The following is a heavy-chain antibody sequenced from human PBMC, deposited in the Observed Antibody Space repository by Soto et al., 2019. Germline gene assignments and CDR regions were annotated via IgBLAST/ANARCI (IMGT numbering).Heavy chain of an antibody. Sequence: ASVKVSCKASGYTFTSYAMHWVRQAPGQRLEWMGWINAGNGNTKYSQKFQGRVTITRDTSASTAYMELSSLRSEDTAVYYCARGGDFRGYSYGAEYFQHWGQGTLVTVSS. D-gene: IGHD5-18*01. CDR1: GYTFTSYA. J-gene: IGHJ1*01. CDR3: ARGGDFRGYSYGAEYFQH. V-gene: IGHV1-3*01. CDR2: INAGNGNT.